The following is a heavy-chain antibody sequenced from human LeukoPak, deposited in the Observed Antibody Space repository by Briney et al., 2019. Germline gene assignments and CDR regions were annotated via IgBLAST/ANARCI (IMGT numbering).Heavy chain of an antibody. V-gene: IGHV4-4*07. Sequence: PSETLSLTCTVSGGSISSYYWSWIRQPAGKGLEWIGRIYTSGSTNYNPSLKSRVTMSVDTSKNQFSLKLSSVTAADTAVYYCARGSAAGTSIYYYYYMDVWGKGTTVTISS. CDR2: IYTSGST. J-gene: IGHJ6*03. CDR3: ARGSAAGTSIYYYYYMDV. D-gene: IGHD6-13*01. CDR1: GGSISSYY.